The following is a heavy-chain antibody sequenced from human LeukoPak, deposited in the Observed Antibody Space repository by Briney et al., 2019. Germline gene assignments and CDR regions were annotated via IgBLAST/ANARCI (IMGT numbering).Heavy chain of an antibody. J-gene: IGHJ3*02. CDR3: ANKYGSGPRGAFDI. V-gene: IGHV3-23*01. CDR1: GFTFSSYA. CDR2: ISGSGGSK. D-gene: IGHD3-10*01. Sequence: GGSLRLSCAASGFTFSSYAMTWVHQAPGKGLVGVSDISGSGGSKFYAHSVKGRFSIYRDNSKNTLYLQMNSLGAEDTAVYYCANKYGSGPRGAFDIWGQGTTVTVSS.